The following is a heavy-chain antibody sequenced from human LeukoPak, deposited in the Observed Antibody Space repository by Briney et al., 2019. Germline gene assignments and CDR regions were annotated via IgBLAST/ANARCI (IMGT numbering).Heavy chain of an antibody. D-gene: IGHD2-15*01. CDR3: ARDPSAGYCSGGSCSAYYYGMDV. Sequence: GASVKVSCKASGYTFTGYYMHWVRQAPGQGLEWMVWINPNSGGTNYAQKFQGRVTMTRDTSISTAYMELSRLRSDDTAVYYCARDPSAGYCSGGSCSAYYYGMDVWGQGTTVTVSS. CDR2: INPNSGGT. J-gene: IGHJ6*02. V-gene: IGHV1-2*02. CDR1: GYTFTGYY.